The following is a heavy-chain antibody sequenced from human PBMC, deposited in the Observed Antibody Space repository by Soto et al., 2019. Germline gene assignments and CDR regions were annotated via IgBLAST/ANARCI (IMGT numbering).Heavy chain of an antibody. CDR1: GGSIISYY. CDR3: ARVGYYDSSGYPDY. V-gene: IGHV4-59*01. Sequence: LSLTCTVSGGSIISYYWSWIRQPPGKGLEWIGYIYYSGSTNYNPSLKSRVTISVDTSKNQFSLKLSSVTAADTAVYYCARVGYYDSSGYPDYWGQGTLVTVSS. J-gene: IGHJ4*02. D-gene: IGHD3-22*01. CDR2: IYYSGST.